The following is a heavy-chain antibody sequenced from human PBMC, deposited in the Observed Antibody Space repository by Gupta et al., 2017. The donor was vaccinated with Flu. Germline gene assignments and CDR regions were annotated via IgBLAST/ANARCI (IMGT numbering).Heavy chain of an antibody. CDR1: GLPFPSYA. Sequence: EVQLLESVGGLVQPGGSLRLSCAASGLPFPSYAMSWVRQAPGKGLEWVSVVSSGGGDTFYADSVKGRFTISRDNSKNTLYLQMNSLRAEDTALYYCAKHRSSSGISRYFDYWGQGTLVTVSS. J-gene: IGHJ4*02. V-gene: IGHV3-23*01. CDR2: VSSGGGDT. D-gene: IGHD3-10*01. CDR3: AKHRSSSGISRYFDY.